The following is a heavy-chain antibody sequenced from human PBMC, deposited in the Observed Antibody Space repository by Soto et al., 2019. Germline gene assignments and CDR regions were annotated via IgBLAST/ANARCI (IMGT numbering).Heavy chain of an antibody. Sequence: QVHLVESGGGVVQPGRSLRLSCAASGFTFRIYAMHWVRQAPGKGLECVAVISYDGSNKFYRDSVKGRFTISRDNSKNTLYLQINSLRYEDTAVYYCARGDREDIAVVVGARPGEYGVDVGGEWTTVTVSS. V-gene: IGHV3-30-3*01. CDR2: ISYDGSNK. J-gene: IGHJ6*04. D-gene: IGHD2-15*01. CDR1: GFTFRIYA. CDR3: ARGDREDIAVVVGARPGEYGVDV.